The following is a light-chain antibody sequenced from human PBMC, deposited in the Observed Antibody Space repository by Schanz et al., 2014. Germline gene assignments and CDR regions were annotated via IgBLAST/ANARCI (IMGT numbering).Light chain of an antibody. Sequence: DIQMTQSPSTLSASVGDRVTITCRASQSISTWLAWYQQKPGKAPKVLIYDASNLESGVPSRFSGSGSGTDFTLTISGLQPDDLGTYYCQQYDNYSGTFGQGTKVEI. CDR1: QSISTW. J-gene: IGKJ1*01. V-gene: IGKV1-5*01. CDR2: DAS. CDR3: QQYDNYSGT.